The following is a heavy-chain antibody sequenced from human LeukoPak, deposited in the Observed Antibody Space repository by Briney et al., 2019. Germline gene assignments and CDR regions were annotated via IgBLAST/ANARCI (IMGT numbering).Heavy chain of an antibody. CDR2: ISYDGSFQ. CDR1: GFNFVNYA. CDR3: AREVRGYYAAY. Sequence: GGSLRLSCAASGFNFVNYAMHWVRQAPGKGLDWVALISYDGSFQSYADSVKGRFTISRDSSTNTVSLQMNSLRDEDTAMYYCAREVRGYYAAYWGQGILVTVSS. J-gene: IGHJ4*02. D-gene: IGHD3-3*01. V-gene: IGHV3-30*04.